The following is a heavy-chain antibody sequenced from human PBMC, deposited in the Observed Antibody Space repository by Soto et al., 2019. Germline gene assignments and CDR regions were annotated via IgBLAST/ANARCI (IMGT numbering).Heavy chain of an antibody. J-gene: IGHJ5*02. V-gene: IGHV1-8*01. CDR2: MNPNSGIT. Sequence: QVQLVQSGAEVKKPGASVKVSCKASGYTFTSYDINWVRQATGQGLEWMGWMNPNSGITGYAQKFQGRVTMTRNTSISTAYMELSSLRSEDTAVYYCTRSAQEGNWFDPWGQGTLVTVSS. CDR3: TRSAQEGNWFDP. CDR1: GYTFTSYD. D-gene: IGHD6-25*01.